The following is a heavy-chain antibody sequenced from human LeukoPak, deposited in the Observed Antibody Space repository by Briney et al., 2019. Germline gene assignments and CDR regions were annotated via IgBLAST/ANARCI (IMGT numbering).Heavy chain of an antibody. J-gene: IGHJ4*02. CDR1: GYTFTGYY. D-gene: IGHD2-2*01. CDR3: ARDGMSIVVVPAAIAY. CDR2: INPNSGGT. V-gene: IGHV1-2*02. Sequence: ASVKVSCKASGYTFTGYYMHWVRQAPGQGLEWMGWINPNSGGTNYAQKLQGRVTMTRDTSISTAYMELSRLRSDDTAVYYCARDGMSIVVVPAAIAYWGQGTLVTVSS.